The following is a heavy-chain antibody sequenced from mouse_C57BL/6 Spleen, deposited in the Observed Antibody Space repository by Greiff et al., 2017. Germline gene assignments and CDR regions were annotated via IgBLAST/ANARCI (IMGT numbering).Heavy chain of an antibody. J-gene: IGHJ3*01. CDR1: GFNIKDDY. CDR2: IDPENGDT. D-gene: IGHD2-4*01. V-gene: IGHV14-4*01. Sequence: VQLKQSGAELVRPGASVKLSCTASGFNIKDDYMHWVKQRPEQGLEWIGWIDPENGDTEYASKFQGKATITADTSSNTAYLQLSSLTSEDTAVYYCTTSFYDYFAYWGQGTLVTVSA. CDR3: TTSFYDYFAY.